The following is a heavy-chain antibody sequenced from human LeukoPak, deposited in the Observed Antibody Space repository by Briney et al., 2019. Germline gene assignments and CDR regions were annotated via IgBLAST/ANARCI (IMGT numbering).Heavy chain of an antibody. CDR2: ISYDETNK. J-gene: IGHJ4*02. CDR3: DSSGSYYVDY. CDR1: GLNFSTYG. V-gene: IGHV3-30*03. D-gene: IGHD3-10*01. Sequence: GRSLRLSCAASGLNFSTYGMHWVRQAPGKGLEWVAVISYDETNKYYADSVKGRFTISRDNSKNTLYLQMNSLRAEDTALYYSDSSGSYYVDYWGQGTLVTVSS.